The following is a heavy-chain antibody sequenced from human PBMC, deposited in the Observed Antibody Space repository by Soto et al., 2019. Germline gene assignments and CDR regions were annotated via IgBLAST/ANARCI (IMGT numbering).Heavy chain of an antibody. CDR1: GVSIISGGDD. CDR3: ERRLPSDFWSRYSYNWLET. CDR2: IYYSGST. D-gene: IGHD3-3*01. J-gene: IGHJ5*02. Sequence: PSGTXALTCAVSGVSIISGGDDGSWIRQHPGKVLDWIGYIYYSGSTYYKPSLKSLVTISVDTSKNQFSLKLSSVTAADTAVYYCERRLPSDFWSRYSYNWLETPGQGPLVTVYS. V-gene: IGHV4-31*01.